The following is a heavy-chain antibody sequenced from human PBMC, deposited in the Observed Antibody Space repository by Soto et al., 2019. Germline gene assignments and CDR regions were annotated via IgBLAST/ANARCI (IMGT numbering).Heavy chain of an antibody. D-gene: IGHD3-16*01. CDR3: ARESLGYYYYYGMDV. CDR2: INHSGST. Sequence: PSETLSLTCAVYGGSFSGYYWSWIRQPPGKGLEWIGEINHSGSTNYNPSLKSRVTISVDTSKNQFSLKLSSVTAADTAVYYCARESLGYYYYYGMDVWGQGTTVTVSS. J-gene: IGHJ6*02. V-gene: IGHV4-34*01. CDR1: GGSFSGYY.